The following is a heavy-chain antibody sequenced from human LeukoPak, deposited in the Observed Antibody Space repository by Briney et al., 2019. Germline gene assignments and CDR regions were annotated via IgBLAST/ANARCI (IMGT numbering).Heavy chain of an antibody. J-gene: IGHJ4*02. CDR1: GGSISSASYY. Sequence: SETLSLTCTVSGGSISSASYYWGWLRQPPGKGLEWIGYIYYSGSTNYNPSLKSRVTISVDTSKNQFSLKLSSVTAADTAVYYCARGGVRGVKSSFDYWGQGTLVTVSS. CDR3: ARGGVRGVKSSFDY. CDR2: IYYSGST. V-gene: IGHV4-61*01. D-gene: IGHD3-10*01.